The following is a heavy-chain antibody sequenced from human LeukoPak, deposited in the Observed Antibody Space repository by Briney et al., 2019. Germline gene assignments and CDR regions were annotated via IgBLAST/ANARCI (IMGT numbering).Heavy chain of an antibody. CDR1: GFTFSTYA. D-gene: IGHD1-14*01. CDR3: AKFNSEPRVHFDY. CDR2: ISGSGGST. Sequence: GGSLRPSCAASGFTFSTYAMSWVRQAPGTGLEWVSVISGSGGSTYYADSVKGRFTISRDNSKNTLYLQMNSLRAEDTAVYYCAKFNSEPRVHFDYWGQGTLVTVSS. J-gene: IGHJ4*02. V-gene: IGHV3-23*01.